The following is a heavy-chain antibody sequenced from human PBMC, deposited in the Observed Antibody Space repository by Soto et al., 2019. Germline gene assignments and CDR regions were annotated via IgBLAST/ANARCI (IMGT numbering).Heavy chain of an antibody. CDR1: GFTFSSYA. CDR2: ISGSGGST. V-gene: IGHV3-23*01. D-gene: IGHD2-21*02. Sequence: EVQLLESGGGLVQPGGSLRLSCAASGFTFSSYAMSWVRQAPGKGLEWVSAISGSGGSTYYADSVKGRFTISRDNSKNTLYLQMNSLRAEDTAVYYCAKDGGAYCGGDWGCTFVYWGQGTLVTVSS. CDR3: AKDGGAYCGGDWGCTFVY. J-gene: IGHJ4*02.